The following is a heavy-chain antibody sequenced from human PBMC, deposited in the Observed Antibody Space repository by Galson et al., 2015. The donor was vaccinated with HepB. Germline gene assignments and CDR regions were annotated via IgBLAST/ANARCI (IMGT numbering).Heavy chain of an antibody. J-gene: IGHJ4*02. V-gene: IGHV1-46*04. CDR3: ARVRGDYNDY. CDR1: GYTFTSYY. CDR2: INSSGGST. Sequence: SVKVSCKASGYTFTSYYMHWVRQAPGQGLEWMGIINSSGGSTSYAQKLQGRVTMTRDTSTSTVYMELSSLRSEDTAVYYCARVRGDYNDYWGQGTLVTVSS.